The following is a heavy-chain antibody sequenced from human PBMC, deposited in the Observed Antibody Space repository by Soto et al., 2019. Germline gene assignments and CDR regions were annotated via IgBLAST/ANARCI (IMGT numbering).Heavy chain of an antibody. CDR3: AWLV. Sequence: EVQLAESGGGLVQPGGSIRLSCATSGFTFSNYPMNWVRQAPGKGLEWVSGISAGGDTTYYADSVKAPFTIFSDNSKNSLAVKMNIRRVEATGVYSCAWLVWGQGKLVTVSS. D-gene: IGHD6-19*01. V-gene: IGHV3-23*04. CDR2: ISAGGDTT. J-gene: IGHJ4*02. CDR1: GFTFSNYP.